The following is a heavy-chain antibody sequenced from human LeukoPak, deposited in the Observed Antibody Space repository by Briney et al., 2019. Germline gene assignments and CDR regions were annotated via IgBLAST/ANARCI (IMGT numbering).Heavy chain of an antibody. Sequence: PSETLSLTCTVSGVSITSYYWNWIRQPPGKGLEWIGYIYYSGSTVYNPSLKSRVIISVDTSKNQFSLKLSSVTAADTAVYYCARHPSIAAAGGYFQHWGQGTLVTVSS. V-gene: IGHV4-59*08. J-gene: IGHJ1*01. D-gene: IGHD6-13*01. CDR1: GVSITSYY. CDR3: ARHPSIAAAGGYFQH. CDR2: IYYSGST.